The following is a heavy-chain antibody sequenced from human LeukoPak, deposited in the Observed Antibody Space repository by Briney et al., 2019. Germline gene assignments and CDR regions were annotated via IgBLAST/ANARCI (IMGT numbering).Heavy chain of an antibody. Sequence: AASVKVSCKASGGTFSSYAISWVRQAPGQGLEWMGRIIPILGIANYAQKFQGRVTITADKSTSTAYMELSSLRSEDTAAYYCAREAEDTAMVFFDYWGQGTLVTVSS. CDR2: IIPILGIA. J-gene: IGHJ4*02. D-gene: IGHD5-18*01. CDR1: GGTFSSYA. V-gene: IGHV1-69*04. CDR3: AREAEDTAMVFFDY.